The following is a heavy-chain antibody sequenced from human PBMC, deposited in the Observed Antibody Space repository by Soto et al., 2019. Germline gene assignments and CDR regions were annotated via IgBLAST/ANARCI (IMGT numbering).Heavy chain of an antibody. V-gene: IGHV1-18*01. Sequence: QVPLVQSGAEVKKPGASVKVSCKASGYTFTSYGISWVRQAPGQGLEWMGWISAYNCNTNYAQKLQGRITMTTDTSTGTCYMKLRSKRSYDSTVYYCARVSILVVVAAPPGSAFVIWGQGTMVTVSS. CDR1: GYTFTSYG. J-gene: IGHJ3*02. D-gene: IGHD2-15*01. CDR3: ARVSILVVVAAPPGSAFVI. CDR2: ISAYNCNT.